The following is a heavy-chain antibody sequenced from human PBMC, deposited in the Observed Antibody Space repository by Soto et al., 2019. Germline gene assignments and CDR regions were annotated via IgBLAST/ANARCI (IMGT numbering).Heavy chain of an antibody. D-gene: IGHD6-13*01. J-gene: IGHJ5*02. Sequence: GGSLRLSCAASGFTFDDYGMSWVRQGPGKGLEWVSGINWNGASTGYADSVKGRFTISRDNAKNSLYLQMNSLRAEDTALYYCARRVTAAATGQWPPWFDPWGQGTLVTVSS. CDR2: INWNGAST. CDR3: ARRVTAAATGQWPPWFDP. CDR1: GFTFDDYG. V-gene: IGHV3-20*04.